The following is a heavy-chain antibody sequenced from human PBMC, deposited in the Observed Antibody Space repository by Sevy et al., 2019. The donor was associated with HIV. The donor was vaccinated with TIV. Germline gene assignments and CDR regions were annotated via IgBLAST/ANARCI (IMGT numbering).Heavy chain of an antibody. V-gene: IGHV3-30*04. D-gene: IGHD5-18*01. CDR1: GFTFSSYA. CDR2: ISYDGSNK. Sequence: GESLKISCAASGFTFSSYAMHWVRQAPGKGLEWVAVISYDGSNKYYADSVKGRFTISRDNSKNTLYLQMNSLRAEDTAVYYCARELDERGYSYGGYFDYWGQGTLVTVSS. CDR3: ARELDERGYSYGGYFDY. J-gene: IGHJ4*02.